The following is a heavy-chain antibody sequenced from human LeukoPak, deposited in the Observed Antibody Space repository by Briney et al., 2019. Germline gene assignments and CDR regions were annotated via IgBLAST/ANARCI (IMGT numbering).Heavy chain of an antibody. V-gene: IGHV4-34*01. CDR1: GGSFSGYY. CDR2: INHSGST. D-gene: IGHD3-3*01. Sequence: SETLSLTCAVYGGSFSGYYWSWIRQPPGKGLEWIGEINHSGSTNYNPSLKSRVTISVDTSKNQFSLKLSSVTAADTAVYYCARAPPTGFWSGYFRGSEYYMDVWGKGTTVTVSS. CDR3: ARAPPTGFWSGYFRGSEYYMDV. J-gene: IGHJ6*03.